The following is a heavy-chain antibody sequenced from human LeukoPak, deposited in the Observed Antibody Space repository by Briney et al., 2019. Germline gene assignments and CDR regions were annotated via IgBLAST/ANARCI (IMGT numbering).Heavy chain of an antibody. Sequence: PGGSLRLSCAASGFTFSSSWMAWVRQAPGKGLEWVGNIKEDGTAKNYVVSVRGRFTISRDNAKNTLYLQMNSLRAEDTAVYYCAKGPRFDATVTILGYWGQGTLVTVSS. CDR3: AKGPRFDATVTILGY. V-gene: IGHV3-7*03. D-gene: IGHD4-17*01. J-gene: IGHJ4*02. CDR1: GFTFSSSW. CDR2: IKEDGTAK.